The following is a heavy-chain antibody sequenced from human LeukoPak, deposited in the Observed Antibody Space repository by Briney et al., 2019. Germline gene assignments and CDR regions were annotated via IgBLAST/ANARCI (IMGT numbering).Heavy chain of an antibody. Sequence: GGSLRLSCAASGFTFSSYGMHWVRQAPGKGLEWVAVIWSDGSNKYYADSVKSRFTISRDNSENTLYLLMNSLRAEDTAVYHCARDVRSYMDVWGKGTTVTVSS. CDR2: IWSDGSNK. CDR3: ARDVRSYMDV. V-gene: IGHV3-33*01. D-gene: IGHD3-10*02. J-gene: IGHJ6*03. CDR1: GFTFSSYG.